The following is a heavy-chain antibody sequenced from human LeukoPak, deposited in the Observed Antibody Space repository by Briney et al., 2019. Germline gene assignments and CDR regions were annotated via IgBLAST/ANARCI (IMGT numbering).Heavy chain of an antibody. CDR1: GYTFTGYA. J-gene: IGHJ4*02. CDR2: INPEKRDT. V-gene: IGHV1-2*02. CDR3: AKKVRGPSHPLDF. Sequence: ASVKVSCKASGYTFTGYAIHWVRQAPGQGLEWMGWINPEKRDTGYAQKFQGRVTMTSDTSISTAYMELSNLRSDDTAVYYCAKKVRGPSHPLDFWGQGTLVTVSS. D-gene: IGHD5-12*01.